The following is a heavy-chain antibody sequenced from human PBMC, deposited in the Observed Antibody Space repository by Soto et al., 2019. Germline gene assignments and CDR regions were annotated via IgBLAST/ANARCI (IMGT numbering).Heavy chain of an antibody. D-gene: IGHD3-16*02. CDR2: LIPMFDTP. V-gene: IGHV1-69*01. CDR3: TRSIGSGGVIGGVDY. Sequence: QVQLVQSETEVKKPGSAVKVSCKASGGTFNTSSMNWVRQSPGQGLEWMGGLIPMFDTPRYAQNFQGSVTITVDESTTTAYMELSSLRSDDTAVYYCTRSIGSGGVIGGVDYWGQGTLGTVSS. CDR1: GGTFNTSS. J-gene: IGHJ4*02.